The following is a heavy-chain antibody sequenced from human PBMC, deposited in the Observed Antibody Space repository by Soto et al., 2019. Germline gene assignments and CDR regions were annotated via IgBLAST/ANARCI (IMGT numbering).Heavy chain of an antibody. CDR2: IYYSGST. J-gene: IGHJ5*02. D-gene: IGHD2-15*01. V-gene: IGHV4-59*11. CDR1: GGSISSHY. Sequence: PSETLSLTCNVSGGSISSHYWSWIRQPPGKGLEWIGYIYYSGSTNYNPSLKSRVTISVDTSKNQFSLKLSSVTAADTAVYYCAREYCSGGSCYGVNWFDPWGQGTLVTVSS. CDR3: AREYCSGGSCYGVNWFDP.